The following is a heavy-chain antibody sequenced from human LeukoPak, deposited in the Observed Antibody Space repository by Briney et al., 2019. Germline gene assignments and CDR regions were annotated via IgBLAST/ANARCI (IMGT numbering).Heavy chain of an antibody. CDR1: GFTFSSYA. Sequence: GGSLRLSCAASGFTFSSYAMSWVRQAPGKGLEWVSATSGSGGSTYYADSVKGRFTISRDNSKNTLYLQMNSLRAEDTAVYYCAKEAYYDFWSGYWRGFDPWGQGTLVTVSS. V-gene: IGHV3-23*01. J-gene: IGHJ5*02. D-gene: IGHD3-3*01. CDR2: TSGSGGST. CDR3: AKEAYYDFWSGYWRGFDP.